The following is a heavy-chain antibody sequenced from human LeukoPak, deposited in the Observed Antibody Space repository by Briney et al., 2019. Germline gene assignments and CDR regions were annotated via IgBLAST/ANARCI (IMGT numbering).Heavy chain of an antibody. CDR1: GFTFSSYS. Sequence: GGSLRLSCAASGFTFSSYSMNWVRQAPGKGLEWVSSISSSSSYIYYADSVKGRFAISRDNAKNSLYLQMNSLRAEDTAVYYCARDQRTVTPTRGAFDIWGQGTMVTVSS. D-gene: IGHD4-17*01. V-gene: IGHV3-21*01. CDR2: ISSSSSYI. J-gene: IGHJ3*02. CDR3: ARDQRTVTPTRGAFDI.